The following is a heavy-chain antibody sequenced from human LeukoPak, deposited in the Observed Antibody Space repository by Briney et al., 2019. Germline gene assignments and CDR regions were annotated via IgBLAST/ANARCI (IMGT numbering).Heavy chain of an antibody. CDR2: INPNSGGT. Sequence: ASVKVSCKASGYTFTGNYMHWVRPAPGQGLEWMGWINPNSGGTNYAQKFQGRVTMTRDTSISTAYMELSRLRSDDTAVYYCATGPDCSSTSCYTDYWGQGTLVTVSS. CDR1: GYTFTGNY. J-gene: IGHJ4*02. D-gene: IGHD2-2*02. CDR3: ATGPDCSSTSCYTDY. V-gene: IGHV1-2*02.